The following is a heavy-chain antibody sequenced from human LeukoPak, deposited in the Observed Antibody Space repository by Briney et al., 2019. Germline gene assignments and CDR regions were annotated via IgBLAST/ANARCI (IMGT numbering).Heavy chain of an antibody. V-gene: IGHV1-8*01. CDR3: ARGTGDYDSSGYYYAVGYFDY. CDR1: GYTFTSYD. D-gene: IGHD3-22*01. CDR2: MNPNSGNT. J-gene: IGHJ4*02. Sequence: ASVKVSCKASGYTFTSYDINGVRQATGQGLEWMGWMNPNSGNTGYAQKFQGRVTMTRNTSISTAYMELSSLRSEDTAVYYCARGTGDYDSSGYYYAVGYFDYWGQGTLVTVSS.